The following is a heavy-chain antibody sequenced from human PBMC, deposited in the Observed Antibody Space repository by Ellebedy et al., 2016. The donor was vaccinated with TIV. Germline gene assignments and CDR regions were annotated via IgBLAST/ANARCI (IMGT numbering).Heavy chain of an antibody. CDR3: ARDQEDAYASGNGKDI. D-gene: IGHD3-10*01. J-gene: IGHJ6*02. CDR2: LYSGGST. Sequence: PGGSLRLSCAASGFTVRSNYMSWVRQAPGKGLEWVSILYSGGSTYYAYSVKGRFTISRDNSKNTLYLQMNSLRAEATAVYYCARDQEDAYASGNGKDIWGQGTTVTVSS. CDR1: GFTVRSNY. V-gene: IGHV3-66*01.